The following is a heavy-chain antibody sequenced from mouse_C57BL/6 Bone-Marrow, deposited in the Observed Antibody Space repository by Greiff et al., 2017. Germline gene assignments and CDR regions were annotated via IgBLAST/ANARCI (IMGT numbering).Heavy chain of an antibody. CDR2: IYPGNSDT. Sequence: EVQLQQSGTVLARPGASVKMSCKTSGYTFTSYWMHWVKQRPGQGLEWIGAIYPGNSDTSYNQKFKGKAKLTAVTSASTAYMELSSLTNEDSAVYYCTYYYGSSYGGYFDVWGTGTTVTVSS. D-gene: IGHD1-1*01. CDR3: TYYYGSSYGGYFDV. J-gene: IGHJ1*03. CDR1: GYTFTSYW. V-gene: IGHV1-5*01.